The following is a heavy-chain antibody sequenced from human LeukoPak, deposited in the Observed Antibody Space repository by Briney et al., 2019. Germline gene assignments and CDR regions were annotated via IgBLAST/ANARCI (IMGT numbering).Heavy chain of an antibody. V-gene: IGHV4-4*07. CDR3: ARVYSGSYYSSDSDAFDI. J-gene: IGHJ3*02. Sequence: SETLSLSCTVSGGSISSYYWSWIRQPAGKGLEWIGRIYTSGSTNYNPSLKSRVTISVDTSKNQFSLKLSSVTAADTAVYYCARVYSGSYYSSDSDAFDIWGQGTMVTVSS. CDR2: IYTSGST. D-gene: IGHD1-26*01. CDR1: GGSISSYY.